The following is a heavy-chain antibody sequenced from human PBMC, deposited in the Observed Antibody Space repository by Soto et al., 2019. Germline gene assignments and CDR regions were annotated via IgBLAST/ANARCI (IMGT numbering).Heavy chain of an antibody. J-gene: IGHJ4*02. CDR3: TRHTGYDSSLDY. Sequence: PGESLKISCQGSGYTFPGHWISWVRQMPGKGLEWMGRIDPSDSYTDYSPTVQGHVTMSADKSINTAYLQWSSLQAPDTAVYYCTRHTGYDSSLDYWGQGTPVTVSS. CDR1: GYTFPGHW. CDR2: IDPSDSYT. D-gene: IGHD5-12*01. V-gene: IGHV5-10-1*01.